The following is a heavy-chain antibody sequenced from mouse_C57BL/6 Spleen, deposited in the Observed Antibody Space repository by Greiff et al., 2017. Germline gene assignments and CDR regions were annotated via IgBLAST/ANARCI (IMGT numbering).Heavy chain of an antibody. CDR3: ARSPIYDGYLSFDY. V-gene: IGHV1-54*01. J-gene: IGHJ2*01. CDR1: GYAFTNYL. CDR2: INPGSGGT. Sequence: QVQLQQSGAELVRPGTSVKVSCKASGYAFTNYLIEWVKQRPGQGLEWIGVINPGSGGTNYNEKFKGKATLTADTSSSTAYMQLSSLTSEDSAVYFCARSPIYDGYLSFDYWGQGTTLTVSS. D-gene: IGHD2-3*01.